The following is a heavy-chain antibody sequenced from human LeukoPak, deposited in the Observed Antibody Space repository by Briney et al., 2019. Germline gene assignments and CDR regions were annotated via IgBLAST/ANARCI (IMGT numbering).Heavy chain of an antibody. V-gene: IGHV4-59*08. CDR1: GGSISSYY. Sequence: SETLSLTCTVSGGSISSYYWSWIRQPPGKGLEWIGYIYYSGSTNYNPSLKSRVTISVDTSKNQFSLKLSSVTAPDTAVYYCARAGREYSSSEDAFDIWGQGTMVTVSS. CDR3: ARAGREYSSSEDAFDI. J-gene: IGHJ3*02. CDR2: IYYSGST. D-gene: IGHD6-6*01.